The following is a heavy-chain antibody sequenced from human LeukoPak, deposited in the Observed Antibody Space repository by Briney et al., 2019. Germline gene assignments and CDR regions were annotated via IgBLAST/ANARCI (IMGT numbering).Heavy chain of an antibody. V-gene: IGHV3-23*01. CDR2: ISGSGGST. CDR1: GFTFSSYA. D-gene: IGHD2/OR15-2a*01. Sequence: PGGSLRLSCAASGFTFSSYAMSWVRQAPGKGLEWVSSISGSGGSTYYADSVKGRFTISRDNSKNTLYLQMNSLRAEDTAVYYCAKDRAFYASYFYGTDVWGQGTTVTVSS. CDR3: AKDRAFYASYFYGTDV. J-gene: IGHJ6*02.